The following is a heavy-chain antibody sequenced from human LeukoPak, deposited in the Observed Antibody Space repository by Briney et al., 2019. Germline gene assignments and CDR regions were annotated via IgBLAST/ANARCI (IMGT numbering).Heavy chain of an antibody. V-gene: IGHV3-7*01. Sequence: GGSLRLSCAASGFTFSSYAMTWVRQAPGKGLEWVANIKQDGSEKYYVDSVKGRFTISRDNAKNSLYLQMNSLRAEDTAVYYCASPPWGKGYWGQGTLVTVSS. CDR2: IKQDGSEK. D-gene: IGHD3-16*01. CDR1: GFTFSSYA. CDR3: ASPPWGKGY. J-gene: IGHJ4*02.